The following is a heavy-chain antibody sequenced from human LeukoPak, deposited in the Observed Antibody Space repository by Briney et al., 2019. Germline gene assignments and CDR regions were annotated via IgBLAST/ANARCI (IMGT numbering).Heavy chain of an antibody. CDR1: GGSISSYY. V-gene: IGHV4-59*01. Sequence: SETLSLTCTVSGGSISSYYWGWIRQPPGKGLEWIGYIYYSGSTNYNPSLKSRVTISVDTSKNQFSLKLSSVTAADTAVYYCARVSQQTPFYVYYYYYYMDVWGKGTTVTVSS. D-gene: IGHD5/OR15-5a*01. CDR3: ARVSQQTPFYVYYYYYYMDV. J-gene: IGHJ6*03. CDR2: IYYSGST.